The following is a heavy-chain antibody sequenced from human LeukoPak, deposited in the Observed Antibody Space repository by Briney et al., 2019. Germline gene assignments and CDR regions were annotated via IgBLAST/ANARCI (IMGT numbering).Heavy chain of an antibody. CDR3: AHSIAARRQIDY. J-gene: IGHJ4*02. V-gene: IGHV1-69*13. CDR1: GGTFSSYA. Sequence: GASVKVSCKASGGTFSSYAISWVRRTPGQGLEWMGGIIPIFGTANYAQKFQGRVTITADESTSTAYIELSSLRSEDTAVYYCAHSIAARRQIDYWGQGTLVTVSS. CDR2: IIPIFGTA. D-gene: IGHD6-6*01.